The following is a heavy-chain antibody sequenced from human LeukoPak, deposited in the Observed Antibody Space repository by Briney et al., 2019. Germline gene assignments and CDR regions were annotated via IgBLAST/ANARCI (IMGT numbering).Heavy chain of an antibody. J-gene: IGHJ4*02. V-gene: IGHV3-23*01. Sequence: GGSLRLSCAASGFTFNSYAMSWVRQAPGKGLEWVSAISGSGGSTYYADAVKGRFTISRDNSKNTLYLQMNSLRAEGTAVYYCASIYILRSLEWLHFDNWGQGTLVTVSS. D-gene: IGHD3-3*01. CDR3: ASIYILRSLEWLHFDN. CDR2: ISGSGGST. CDR1: GFTFNSYA.